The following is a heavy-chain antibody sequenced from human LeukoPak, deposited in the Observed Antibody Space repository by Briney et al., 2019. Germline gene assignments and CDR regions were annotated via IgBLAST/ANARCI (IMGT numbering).Heavy chain of an antibody. CDR2: MNPNSGNT. CDR1: GYTFTSYD. V-gene: IGHV1-8*03. Sequence: ASVKVSCKASGYTFTSYDINWVRQATGQGLEWMGWMNPNSGNTGYAQKFQGRVTITRNTSISTAYMELSCLRSEDTAVYYCARGIKYSYGYDYYYYMDVWGKGTTVTVSS. J-gene: IGHJ6*03. D-gene: IGHD5-18*01. CDR3: ARGIKYSYGYDYYYYMDV.